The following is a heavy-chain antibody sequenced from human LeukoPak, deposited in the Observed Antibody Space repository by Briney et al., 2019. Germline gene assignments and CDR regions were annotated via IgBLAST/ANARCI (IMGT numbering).Heavy chain of an antibody. D-gene: IGHD6-19*01. J-gene: IGHJ4*02. CDR3: ARGLAVAGTNFYDY. CDR1: GGSISSYY. V-gene: IGHV4-4*07. Sequence: SETLSLTCTVSGGSISSYYWSWIRQPAGKGLGWIGRIYTSGSTNYNPSLKSRVTISVDTSKNQFSLKLSSVTAADTAVYYCARGLAVAGTNFYDYWGQGTLVTVSS. CDR2: IYTSGST.